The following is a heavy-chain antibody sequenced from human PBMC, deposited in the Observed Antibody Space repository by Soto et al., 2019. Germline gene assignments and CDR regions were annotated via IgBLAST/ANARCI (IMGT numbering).Heavy chain of an antibody. J-gene: IGHJ4*02. CDR1: GLTFSSYW. V-gene: IGHV3-74*01. D-gene: IGHD6-19*01. Sequence: EVQLVESGGGLVQPGGSLRLSCAASGLTFSSYWMHWVRQAPGKGLVWVSRISTDGSVTTYADSVKRRFTISRDTGKNTLYLHMNSLRTEDTAVYYCARAPYSSGWWGFDYWGQGTRVPVSS. CDR3: ARAPYSSGWWGFDY. CDR2: ISTDGSVT.